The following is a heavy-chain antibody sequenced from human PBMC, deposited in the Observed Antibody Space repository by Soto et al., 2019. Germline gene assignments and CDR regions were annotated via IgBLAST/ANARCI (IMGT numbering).Heavy chain of an antibody. CDR3: VKDRRTEAYGMEG. CDR1: GFTFSSHG. CDR2: ISYAGTNK. D-gene: IGHD2-21*01. J-gene: IGHJ6*02. V-gene: IGHV3-30*18. Sequence: QVQLVESGGGVVQPGRSLRLSCAASGFTFSSHGLHWVRQAPSRGLEWVAVISYAGTNKQYGDSVKGRFTISRDNSQNPLDLQMTSLRAEDTAVYYCVKDRRTEAYGMEGWGQGTPVTVSS.